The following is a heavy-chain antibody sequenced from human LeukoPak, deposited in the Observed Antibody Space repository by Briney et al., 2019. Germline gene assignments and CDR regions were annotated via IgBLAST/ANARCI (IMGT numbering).Heavy chain of an antibody. J-gene: IGHJ3*02. D-gene: IGHD3-3*01. CDR3: AKDKGDTIFGVVTPAFDI. V-gene: IGHV3-9*03. CDR2: ISWNSGSI. Sequence: PGRSLRLSCAASGFTFDDYAMHWVRQAPGKGLEWVSGISWNSGSIGYADSVKGRFTISRDNAKNSLYLQMNSLRAEDMALYYCAKDKGDTIFGVVTPAFDIWGQGTMVTVSS. CDR1: GFTFDDYA.